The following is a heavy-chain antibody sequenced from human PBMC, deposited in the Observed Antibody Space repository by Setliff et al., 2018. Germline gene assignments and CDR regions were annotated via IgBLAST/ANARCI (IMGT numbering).Heavy chain of an antibody. CDR2: ISSSGSTI. V-gene: IGHV3-48*03. D-gene: IGHD7-27*01. J-gene: IGHJ3*02. CDR1: GFTFSSYE. CDR3: ARDRRPFNWGGNDAFDI. Sequence: GGSLRLSCAASGFTFSSYEMNWVRQAPGKGLEWVSYISSSGSTIYYADSVKGRFTISRDNAKKSLYLQMNSLRAEDTAVYYCARDRRPFNWGGNDAFDIWGQGAMVTVSS.